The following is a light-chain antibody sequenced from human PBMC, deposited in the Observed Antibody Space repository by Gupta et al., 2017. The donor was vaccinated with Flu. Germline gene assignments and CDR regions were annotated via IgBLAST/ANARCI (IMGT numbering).Light chain of an antibody. V-gene: IGKV4-1*01. CDR1: QPILYGSKNKNS. CDR3: QQHYSPPYT. J-gene: IGKJ2*01. CDR2: WTS. Sequence: SLGERAAINCMSSQPILYGSKNKNSLAWYQQKPGQPPKLLIYWTSTRESGVPDRFSGSGSGTSFTLTITSLQAEDVAVYYCQQHYSPPYTFGQGTKLEIK.